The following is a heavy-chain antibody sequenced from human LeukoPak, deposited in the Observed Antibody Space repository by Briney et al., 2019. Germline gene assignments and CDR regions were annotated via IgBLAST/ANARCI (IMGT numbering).Heavy chain of an antibody. V-gene: IGHV4-59*01. CDR2: IYYSGST. D-gene: IGHD6-19*01. Sequence: SETLSLTCTVSGGSISSYYWSWIRQPPGKGLEWIGYIYYSGSTNYNPSLKSRVTISVDTSKDQFSLRLSSVTAADTAVYYCASISGGSGWTAAFYYYGMDVWGQGTTVTVSS. CDR3: ASISGGSGWTAAFYYYGMDV. CDR1: GGSISSYY. J-gene: IGHJ6*02.